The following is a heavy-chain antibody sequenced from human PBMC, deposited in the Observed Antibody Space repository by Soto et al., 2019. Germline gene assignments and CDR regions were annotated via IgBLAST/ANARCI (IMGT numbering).Heavy chain of an antibody. CDR3: AKSGYSYGYYFDY. CDR2: ISYDGSNK. V-gene: IGHV3-30-3*02. Sequence: QVQLVESGGGVVQPGRSLRLSCAASGFTFSSYAMHWVRQAPGKGLEWVAVISYDGSNKYYADSVKGRFTISRDNSKNTLYLQMNSLRAEDTAVYYCAKSGYSYGYYFDYWGQGTLVTVSS. CDR1: GFTFSSYA. J-gene: IGHJ4*02. D-gene: IGHD5-18*01.